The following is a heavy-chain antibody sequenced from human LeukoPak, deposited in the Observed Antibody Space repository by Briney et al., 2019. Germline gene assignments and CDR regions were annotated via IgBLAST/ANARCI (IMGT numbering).Heavy chain of an antibody. D-gene: IGHD6-13*01. V-gene: IGHV3-23*01. CDR3: SRDMAYSTFDY. CDR2: ISSGGGNT. CDR1: GFTFSNYA. J-gene: IGHJ4*01. Sequence: PGGSLRLSCAASGFTFSNYAMSWIRQAPGKGLEWVSAISSGGGNTDYADSVKGRFTISRDNYESSLYLQMDSLRVEDTAVYFCSRDMAYSTFDYWGRGALVTVSS.